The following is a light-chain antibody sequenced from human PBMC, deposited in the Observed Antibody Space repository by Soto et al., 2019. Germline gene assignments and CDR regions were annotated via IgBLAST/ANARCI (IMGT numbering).Light chain of an antibody. V-gene: IGKV1-9*01. Sequence: DIQLTQSPSFLSASVGDRVTITCRASQGISSFLAWYQQKPGKAPKLLIYAASTLQIGVPSRFSGSGSGTEFTLTISSLQPEDLATYYCQQLNSYAFTFGPGTKVEIK. CDR1: QGISSF. CDR2: AAS. CDR3: QQLNSYAFT. J-gene: IGKJ3*01.